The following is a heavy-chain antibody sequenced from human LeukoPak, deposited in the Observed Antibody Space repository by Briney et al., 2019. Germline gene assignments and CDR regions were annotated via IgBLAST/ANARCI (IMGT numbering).Heavy chain of an antibody. J-gene: IGHJ4*02. CDR3: AKEDGDYPFDY. D-gene: IGHD4-17*01. CDR2: ISYDGSNK. Sequence: GGSLRLSCAASGFTFSSYGMHWVRQAPGKGLEWVAVISYDGSNKYYADSVKGRFTISRNNSKNTLYLQMNSLRAEDTAVYYCAKEDGDYPFDYWGQGTLVTVSS. CDR1: GFTFSSYG. V-gene: IGHV3-30*18.